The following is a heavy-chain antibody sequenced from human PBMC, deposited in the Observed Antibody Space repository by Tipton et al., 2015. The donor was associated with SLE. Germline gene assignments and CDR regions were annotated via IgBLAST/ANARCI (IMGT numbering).Heavy chain of an antibody. CDR2: MNPNSGNT. D-gene: IGHD1-1*01. J-gene: IGHJ3*02. Sequence: QLVQSGAEVKKPGASVKVSCKASGYTFTSYDTNWVRQATGQGLEWMGWMNPNSGNTNYAQKLQGRVTMTTDTSTSTAYMELSSLRSEDTAVYYCARAGQHSDDINAFDIWGQGTMVTVSS. V-gene: IGHV1-8*02. CDR1: GYTFTSYD. CDR3: ARAGQHSDDINAFDI.